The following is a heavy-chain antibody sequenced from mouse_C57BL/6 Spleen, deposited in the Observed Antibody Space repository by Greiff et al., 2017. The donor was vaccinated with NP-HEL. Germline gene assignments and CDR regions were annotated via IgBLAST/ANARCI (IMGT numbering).Heavy chain of an antibody. CDR1: GYTFTSYW. J-gene: IGHJ3*01. CDR3: ARADDGYLAWFAD. D-gene: IGHD2-3*01. V-gene: IGHV1-55*01. Sequence: QVQLQQPGAELVQPGASVKMSCKASGYTFTSYWITWVKQRPGQGLEWIGDIYPGSGSTNYNEKFKSKATLTVDTSSSTAYMQLSSLTSEDSAVYYCARADDGYLAWFADWGQGTLVTVSA. CDR2: IYPGSGST.